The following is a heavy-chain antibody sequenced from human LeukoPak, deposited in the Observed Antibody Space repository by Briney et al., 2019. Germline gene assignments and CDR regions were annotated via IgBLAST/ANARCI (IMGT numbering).Heavy chain of an antibody. V-gene: IGHV4-34*01. CDR2: INHSGSA. Sequence: SETLSLTCAVSGGSFSGYYWTWIRQPPGKGLEWIGEINHSGSANYNPSLKSRVTISLDTSKNQFSLKLSSVTAADTAVYYCARGQGTVTTHWGQGTLVTVST. CDR3: ARGQGTVTTH. CDR1: GGSFSGYY. D-gene: IGHD4-17*01. J-gene: IGHJ4*02.